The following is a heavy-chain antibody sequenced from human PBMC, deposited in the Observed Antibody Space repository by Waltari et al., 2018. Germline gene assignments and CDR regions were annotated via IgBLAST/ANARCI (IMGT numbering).Heavy chain of an antibody. CDR1: GGSFSGYY. Sequence: QVQLQQWGAGLLKPSETLSLTCAVYGGSFSGYYWSWIRQPPGKGLEWIGEINHSGSTNYNPSLKSRVTISVDTSKNQFSLKLSSVTAADTAVYYCARGYGSGSYYNYYYYYYYMDVWGKGTTVTVSS. CDR3: ARGYGSGSYYNYYYYYYYMDV. D-gene: IGHD3-10*01. J-gene: IGHJ6*03. CDR2: INHSGST. V-gene: IGHV4-34*01.